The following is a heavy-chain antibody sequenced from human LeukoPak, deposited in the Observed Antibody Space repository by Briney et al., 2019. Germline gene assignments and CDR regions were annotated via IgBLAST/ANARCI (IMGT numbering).Heavy chain of an antibody. CDR3: ARANYDFWSGYPKNDFDY. Sequence: ASVKVSCEASGGTFSSYAISWVRQAPGQGLEWMGRIIPIFGTANYARKFQGRVTITTDESTGTAYMELSSLRSEDTAVYYCARANYDFWSGYPKNDFDYWGQGTLVTVSP. V-gene: IGHV1-69*05. CDR2: IIPIFGTA. J-gene: IGHJ4*02. CDR1: GGTFSSYA. D-gene: IGHD3-3*01.